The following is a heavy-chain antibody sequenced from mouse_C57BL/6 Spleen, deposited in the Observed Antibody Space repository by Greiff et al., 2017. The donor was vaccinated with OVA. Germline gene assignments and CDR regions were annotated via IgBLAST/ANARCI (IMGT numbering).Heavy chain of an antibody. D-gene: IGHD4-1*01. Sequence: QVQLQQSGAELVMPGASVKLSCKASGCTFTSYWMHWVKQRPGQGLEWIGEIDPSDSYTNYNQKFKGKSTLTVDKSSSTAYMQLSSLTSEDSAVYYCAREAGTRYFDVWGTGTTVTVSS. CDR2: IDPSDSYT. CDR3: AREAGTRYFDV. CDR1: GCTFTSYW. V-gene: IGHV1-69*01. J-gene: IGHJ1*03.